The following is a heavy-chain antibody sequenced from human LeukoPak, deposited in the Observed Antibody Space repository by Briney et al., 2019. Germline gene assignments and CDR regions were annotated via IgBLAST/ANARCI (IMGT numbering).Heavy chain of an antibody. J-gene: IGHJ4*02. V-gene: IGHV3-30*02. D-gene: IGHD3-16*02. CDR3: ARHRTASDY. CDR1: GFTFSSYG. CDR2: IRYDGSNQ. Sequence: GGSLRLSCAASGFTFSSYGMHWVRQAPGKGLEWVAFIRYDGSNQYYADSVKGRFTFSRDNAKNSLYLQMNSLRAEDTAVYYCARHRTASDYWGQGTLVTVSS.